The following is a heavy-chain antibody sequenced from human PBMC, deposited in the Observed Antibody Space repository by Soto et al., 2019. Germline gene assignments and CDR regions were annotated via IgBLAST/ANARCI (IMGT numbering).Heavy chain of an antibody. J-gene: IGHJ6*02. CDR1: GGSVRSGSYY. V-gene: IGHV4-61*01. CDR3: ARTDCTTTACQAHGIDV. CDR2: GYYSRIT. D-gene: IGHD4-4*01. Sequence: LSLTCTVSGGSVRSGSYYWTWIRQPPGKGLEWLGYGYYSRITNYNPPLKSRITISVDTSGSQFSLKLSSVTAADTAVYFCARTDCTTTACQAHGIDVWGQGTTVTVSS.